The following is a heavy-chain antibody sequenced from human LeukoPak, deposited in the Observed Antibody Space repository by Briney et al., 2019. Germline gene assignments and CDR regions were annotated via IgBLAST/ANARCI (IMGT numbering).Heavy chain of an antibody. Sequence: SETLSLTCTVSGGSISSYYWGWIRQPPGKGLEWIGSIYYSGSTYYNPSLKSRVTISVDTSKNQFSLKLSSVTAADTAVYYCARGIGYCSGGSCYSTEYNWFDPWGQGTLVTVSS. V-gene: IGHV4-39*07. J-gene: IGHJ5*02. CDR3: ARGIGYCSGGSCYSTEYNWFDP. CDR1: GGSISSYY. CDR2: IYYSGST. D-gene: IGHD2-15*01.